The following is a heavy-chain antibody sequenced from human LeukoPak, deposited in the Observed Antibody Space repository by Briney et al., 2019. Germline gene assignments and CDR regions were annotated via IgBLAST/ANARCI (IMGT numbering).Heavy chain of an antibody. CDR3: ARDDIAARPGYFDY. V-gene: IGHV3-30*02. Sequence: PGGSLRLSCAASGFTFSSYGMHWVRQAPGKGLEWVAFIRYDGSNKYYADSVKGRFTISRDNSKNSLYLRMNSLRAEDTAVYYCARDDIAARPGYFDYWGQGTLVTVSS. CDR1: GFTFSSYG. J-gene: IGHJ4*02. CDR2: IRYDGSNK. D-gene: IGHD6-6*01.